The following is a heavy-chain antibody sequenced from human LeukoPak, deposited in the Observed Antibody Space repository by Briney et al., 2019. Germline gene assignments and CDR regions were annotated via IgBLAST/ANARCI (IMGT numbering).Heavy chain of an antibody. CDR3: ARHLHKRAIKDY. D-gene: IGHD4-11*01. Sequence: SETLSLTCTVSGGSISSYYWGWIRQPPGKGLEWIGSIYYSGSTYYNPSLKSRVTISVDTSKNQFSLKLSSVTAADTAVYYCARHLHKRAIKDYWGQGTLVTVSS. J-gene: IGHJ4*02. V-gene: IGHV4-39*01. CDR2: IYYSGST. CDR1: GGSISSYY.